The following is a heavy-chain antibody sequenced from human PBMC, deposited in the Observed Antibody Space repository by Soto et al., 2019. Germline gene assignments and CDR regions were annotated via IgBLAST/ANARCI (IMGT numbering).Heavy chain of an antibody. Sequence: QVQLVESGGGVVQPGRSLRLSCAASGFTFSSYAMHWVRQAPGKGLEWVAVISYDGSNKYYADSVKGRFTISRDNSKNTLYLQMNSLRAEDTAVYYCARDLGWELLWCYFDYWRQGTLVTVSS. V-gene: IGHV3-30-3*01. CDR3: ARDLGWELLWCYFDY. CDR1: GFTFSSYA. CDR2: ISYDGSNK. D-gene: IGHD1-26*01. J-gene: IGHJ4*02.